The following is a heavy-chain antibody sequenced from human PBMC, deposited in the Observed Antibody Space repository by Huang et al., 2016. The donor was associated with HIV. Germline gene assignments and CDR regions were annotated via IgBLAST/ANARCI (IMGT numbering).Heavy chain of an antibody. CDR2: INHSGST. V-gene: IGHV4-34*01. CDR3: ARGRLARNTWFDT. Sequence: QVQLQQWGGGLLNPSETLSLTCAVYGGSFSGYFWSWIRQPPGKGLEWIGEINHSGSTNYNPSLKSRVTLSLRTSKNQFALKLSSVTAADTAVYYCARGRLARNTWFDTWGQGTLVTVSS. CDR1: GGSFSGYF. D-gene: IGHD2-21*01. J-gene: IGHJ5*02.